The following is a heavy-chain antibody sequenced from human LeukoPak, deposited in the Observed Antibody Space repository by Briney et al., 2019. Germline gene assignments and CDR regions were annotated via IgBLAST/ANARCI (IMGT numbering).Heavy chain of an antibody. CDR3: ARELHYYDILTGYSH. Sequence: GGSLRLSCAASGFTFRSYWMSWVRQAPGKGLEWVAVIWYDGSNKYYADSVKGRFTISRDNSKNTLYLQMNSLRAEDTAVYYCARELHYYDILTGYSHWGQGTLVTVSS. J-gene: IGHJ4*02. V-gene: IGHV3-33*08. CDR2: IWYDGSNK. CDR1: GFTFRSYW. D-gene: IGHD3-9*01.